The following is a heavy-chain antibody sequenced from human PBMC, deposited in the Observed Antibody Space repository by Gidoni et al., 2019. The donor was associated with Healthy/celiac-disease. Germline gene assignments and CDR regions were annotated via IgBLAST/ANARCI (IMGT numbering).Heavy chain of an antibody. CDR2: IYYSGST. CDR1: GGSITSSTYS. CDR3: ARVISNSGSYFGYYYYYGMDV. D-gene: IGHD1-26*01. Sequence: QLQLQESPPGLVKPSETPSPTCTVAGGSITSSTYSWGWIRQPPGKGLEWIGSIYYSGSTYYNPSLKSRVTISVDTSKNQFSLKLSSVTAADTAVYYCARVISNSGSYFGYYYYYGMDVWGQGTTVTVSS. J-gene: IGHJ6*02. V-gene: IGHV4-39*01.